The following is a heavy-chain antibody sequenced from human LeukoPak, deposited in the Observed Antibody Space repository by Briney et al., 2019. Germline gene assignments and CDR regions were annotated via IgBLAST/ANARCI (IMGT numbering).Heavy chain of an antibody. D-gene: IGHD3-16*01. J-gene: IGHJ3*02. CDR2: TRKKARGYTT. Sequence: GRSLRLSCAASGVTLSDHHMDWVRQAPGKGLEWVGRTRKKARGYTTEYAASVKGKFTISRDDSKTLVYLQMKSLKTEDTAVYFCARDGGEGDNSAFDIWGQGTVVTVSS. CDR3: ARDGGEGDNSAFDI. V-gene: IGHV3-72*01. CDR1: GVTLSDHH.